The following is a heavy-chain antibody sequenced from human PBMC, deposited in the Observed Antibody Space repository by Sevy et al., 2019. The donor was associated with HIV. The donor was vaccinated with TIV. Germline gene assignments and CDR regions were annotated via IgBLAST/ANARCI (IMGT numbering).Heavy chain of an antibody. D-gene: IGHD3-3*01. Sequence: GGSLRLSCAASGFTFSSYEMNWVRQAPGKGLEWVSYISSSGSTIYYADSVKGRFTISRDNAKNSLYLQMNSLRAEDTAVYYCARDWDYDFWSGYSTRYYYGMDVGGQGTTVTVSS. V-gene: IGHV3-48*03. CDR1: GFTFSSYE. J-gene: IGHJ6*02. CDR3: ARDWDYDFWSGYSTRYYYGMDV. CDR2: ISSSGSTI.